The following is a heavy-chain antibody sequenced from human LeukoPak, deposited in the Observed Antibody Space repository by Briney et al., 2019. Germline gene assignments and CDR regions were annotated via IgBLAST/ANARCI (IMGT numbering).Heavy chain of an antibody. CDR3: ARIKVGVVDY. J-gene: IGHJ4*02. Sequence: ASVKVSCKPSGYIFSGYYLHWVRQAPGHGLEWMGWINVNSGGTNYAPKFQGRVTMTRDTPISTAYMELSRLRSDDTAIYYCARIKVGVVDYWGQGTLVTVSS. D-gene: IGHD3-10*01. CDR1: GYIFSGYY. V-gene: IGHV1-2*02. CDR2: INVNSGGT.